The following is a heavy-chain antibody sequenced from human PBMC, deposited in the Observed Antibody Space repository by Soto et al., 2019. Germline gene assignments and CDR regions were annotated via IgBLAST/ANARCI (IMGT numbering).Heavy chain of an antibody. CDR1: GFTFSNAW. CDR3: TTVISITPNSDYYYGMDV. V-gene: IGHV3-15*07. Sequence: GGSLRLSCAASGFTFSNAWMNWVRQAPGKGLEWVGRIKSKTDGGTTDYAAPVKGRFTISRDDSKNTLYLQMNSLKTEDTAVYYCTTVISITPNSDYYYGMDVWGQGTTVTVSS. D-gene: IGHD1-20*01. CDR2: IKSKTDGGTT. J-gene: IGHJ6*02.